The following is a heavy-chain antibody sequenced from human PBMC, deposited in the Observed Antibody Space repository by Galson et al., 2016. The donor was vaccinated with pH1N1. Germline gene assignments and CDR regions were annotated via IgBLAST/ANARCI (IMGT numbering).Heavy chain of an antibody. Sequence: FTCAGSGCTFSDYYMSWIRQAPGKGLEWVSYISPSGSTIYYADSVKGRVTIARDNAKNSLYLQMNSLRSEDTAVYYCARELSCYPPCFYYYGMDVWGQGTTVTVSS. CDR2: ISPSGSTI. CDR1: GCTFSDYY. J-gene: IGHJ6*02. CDR3: ARELSCYPPCFYYYGMDV. D-gene: IGHD5-12*01. V-gene: IGHV3-11*04.